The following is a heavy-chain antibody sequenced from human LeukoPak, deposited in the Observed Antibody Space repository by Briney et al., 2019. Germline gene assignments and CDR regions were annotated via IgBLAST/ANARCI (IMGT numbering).Heavy chain of an antibody. CDR1: GGSFSGYY. CDR2: ISYSGST. CDR3: ARLNYYDSSGYAKPFDY. J-gene: IGHJ4*02. D-gene: IGHD3-22*01. Sequence: SETLSLTCAVYGGSFSGYYWSWIRQRPGKGREWIGYISYSGSTYHNPSLKSRATISVDTSKNQFSLRLSSVTAADTTVYYCARLNYYDSSGYAKPFDYWGQGTLVTVSS. V-gene: IGHV4-31*11.